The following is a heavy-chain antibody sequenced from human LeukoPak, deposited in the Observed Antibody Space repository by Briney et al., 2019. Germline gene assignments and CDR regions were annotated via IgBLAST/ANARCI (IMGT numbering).Heavy chain of an antibody. CDR3: ARLHYYDSSGTFDY. V-gene: IGHV4-61*08. J-gene: IGHJ4*02. CDR1: GGPISSGGYY. Sequence: SETLSLTCTVSGGPISSGGYYWSWIRQHPGKGLEWIGYIYTSGSTNYNTSLKSRVTISVDTSKNQFSLKLSSVTAADTAVYYCARLHYYDSSGTFDYWGQGTLVTVSS. D-gene: IGHD3-22*01. CDR2: IYTSGST.